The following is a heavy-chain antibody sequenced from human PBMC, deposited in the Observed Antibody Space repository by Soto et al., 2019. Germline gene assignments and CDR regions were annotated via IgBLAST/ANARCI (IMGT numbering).Heavy chain of an antibody. Sequence: SVKVSFKASGGTFSSYAISWLRQAPGQGLEGMGGIIPIFGTANYAQKFQGRVTITADESTSTAYMELSSLRSEDTAVYYCARAGHSYGYYDWFDPWGQGTLVTVSS. CDR1: GGTFSSYA. D-gene: IGHD5-18*01. CDR2: IIPIFGTA. J-gene: IGHJ5*02. V-gene: IGHV1-69*13. CDR3: ARAGHSYGYYDWFDP.